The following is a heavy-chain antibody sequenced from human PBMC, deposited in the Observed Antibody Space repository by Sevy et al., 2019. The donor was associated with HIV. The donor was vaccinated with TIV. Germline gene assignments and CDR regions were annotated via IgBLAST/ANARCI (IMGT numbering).Heavy chain of an antibody. V-gene: IGHV3-23*01. CDR2: ISGTGGHT. D-gene: IGHD5-18*01. J-gene: IGHJ4*02. CDR1: GFTFSSFA. Sequence: GGSLRLSCAASGFTFSSFAMGWVRQAPGKGLDWISVISGTGGHTYYADSVKGRFTICRDNSKNTLFLKMNSLRAEETAIFYCAKKMGGGSGMAFLVDYWGQGTLVTVSS. CDR3: AKKMGGGSGMAFLVDY.